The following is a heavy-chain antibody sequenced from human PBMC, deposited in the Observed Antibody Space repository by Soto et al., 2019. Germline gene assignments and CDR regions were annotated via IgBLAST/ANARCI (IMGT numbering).Heavy chain of an antibody. CDR2: GSYSGTT. D-gene: IGHD4-17*01. V-gene: IGHV4-61*01. J-gene: IGHJ4*02. CDR3: ARGATVTQFDY. Sequence: SETLSLTCTVSGVSVSSGSFYWAWIRQPPGKGLEWIGFGSYSGTTNYKPSLKSRVTISVDTSRSQISLKVSSLTAADTAVYYCARGATVTQFDYWGRGTLVTAPQ. CDR1: GVSVSSGSFY.